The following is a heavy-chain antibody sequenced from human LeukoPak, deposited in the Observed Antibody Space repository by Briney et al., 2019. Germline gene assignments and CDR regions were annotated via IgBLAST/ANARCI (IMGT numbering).Heavy chain of an antibody. V-gene: IGHV4-59*01. CDR2: IYYSGST. CDR1: GGSISSYY. J-gene: IGHJ5*02. CDR3: ARVVNWFDP. Sequence: SETLSLTCTVSGGSISSYYWSWIRQPPGKGLEWIGYIYYSGSTNYNPSLRSRVTISVDTSKNQFSLKLSSVTAADTAVYYCARVVNWFDPWGQGTLVTVSS.